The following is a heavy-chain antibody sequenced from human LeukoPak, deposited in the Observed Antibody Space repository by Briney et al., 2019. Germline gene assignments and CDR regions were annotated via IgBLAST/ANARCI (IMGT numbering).Heavy chain of an antibody. CDR2: ISYDGSLK. V-gene: IGHV3-30*04. D-gene: IGHD3-10*01. CDR3: ARGDYYGSGSYWYYFDY. J-gene: IGHJ4*02. CDR1: GFTFSTYT. Sequence: GRSLRLSCAASGFTFSTYTMHWVRQAPGKGLEWVAVISYDGSLKYYADSVKGRFTISRDNSKNTVFLQMNSLRAEATAVYYCARGDYYGSGSYWYYFDYWGQGTLVTVSS.